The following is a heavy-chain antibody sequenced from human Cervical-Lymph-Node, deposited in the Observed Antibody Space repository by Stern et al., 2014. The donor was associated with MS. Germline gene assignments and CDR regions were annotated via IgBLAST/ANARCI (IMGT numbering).Heavy chain of an antibody. V-gene: IGHV3-7*01. CDR1: GLSFSDYW. J-gene: IGHJ5*02. D-gene: IGHD3-16*01. CDR3: ARGRDFFGP. Sequence: EVQLVESGGGLAQPGGSLRLSCAASGLSFSDYWMSWVRQAPGKGLEWVAYIKPDGIEKYYLDSVKGRFTISRDNTKNSLSLQMNSLRAEDTAFYYCARGRDFFGPWGQGTLVTVSS. CDR2: IKPDGIEK.